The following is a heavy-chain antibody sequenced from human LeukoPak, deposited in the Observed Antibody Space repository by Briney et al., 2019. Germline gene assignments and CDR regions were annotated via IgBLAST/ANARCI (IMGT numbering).Heavy chain of an antibody. CDR3: ARGRSYDSSGNGGYYFDY. J-gene: IGHJ4*02. D-gene: IGHD3-22*01. CDR2: INHSGST. V-gene: IGHV4-34*01. Sequence: SETLSLTCAVYGGSFSGYYWSWIRQPPGKGLEWIGEINHSGSTNYNPSLKSRVTISVDTSKNQFSLKLSSVTAADTAVYYCARGRSYDSSGNGGYYFDYWGQGTLVTVSS. CDR1: GGSFSGYY.